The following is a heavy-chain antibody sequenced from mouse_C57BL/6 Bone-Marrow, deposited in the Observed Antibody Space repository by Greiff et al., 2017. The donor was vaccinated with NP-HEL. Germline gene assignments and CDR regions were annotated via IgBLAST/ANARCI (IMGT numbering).Heavy chain of an antibody. J-gene: IGHJ3*01. CDR2: ISDGGSYT. D-gene: IGHD2-5*01. CDR1: GFTFSSYA. Sequence: EVQVVESGGGLVKPGGSLKLSCAASGFTFSSYAMSWVRQTPEKRLEWVATISDGGSYTYSPDNVKGRFTISRDNAKNNRYLQMSHLKYEDTAMYYCASYSNPFAYWGQGTLVTVSA. CDR3: ASYSNPFAY. V-gene: IGHV5-4*01.